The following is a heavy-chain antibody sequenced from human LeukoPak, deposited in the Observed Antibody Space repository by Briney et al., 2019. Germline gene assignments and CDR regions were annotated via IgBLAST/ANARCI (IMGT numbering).Heavy chain of an antibody. CDR1: GFTLSSYA. Sequence: GGSLRLSCAASGFTLSSYAMSWVRQAPGKGLEWVSAISGSGGSTYYADSVKGRFTISRDNSKNTLYLQMNSLRAEDTAVYYCAKGGGGFFFGDFDYWGQETLVPVSS. CDR3: AKGGGGFFFGDFDY. V-gene: IGHV3-23*01. D-gene: IGHD3-3*01. CDR2: ISGSGGST. J-gene: IGHJ4*02.